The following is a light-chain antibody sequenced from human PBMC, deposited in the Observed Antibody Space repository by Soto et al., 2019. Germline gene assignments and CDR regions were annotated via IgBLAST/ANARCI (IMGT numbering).Light chain of an antibody. J-gene: IGKJ1*01. CDR1: QSVSSN. CDR3: QQYNNWPPVT. Sequence: EIVMTQSPATLSVSPGXRATLSCRASQSVSSNLAWYQQKPGQAPRLLIYGASTRATGIPARFSGSGSGTEFTLTIRSLQSEDFAVYYCQQYNNWPPVTFGQGTKVDIK. CDR2: GAS. V-gene: IGKV3-15*01.